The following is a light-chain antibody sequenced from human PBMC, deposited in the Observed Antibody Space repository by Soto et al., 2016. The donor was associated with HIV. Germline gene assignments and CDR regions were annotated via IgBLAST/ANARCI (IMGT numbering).Light chain of an antibody. Sequence: SYELTQPPSVSVAPGKTARITCGGTNVGSKSVHWYQQKPGQAPVLVVYEDSDRPSGIPERFSGSNSGNTATLTISRVDIGDEADYYCQVWDSGSDPVVFGGGTKLTVL. J-gene: IGLJ2*01. V-gene: IGLV3-21*03. CDR3: QVWDSGSDPVV. CDR1: NVGSKS. CDR2: EDS.